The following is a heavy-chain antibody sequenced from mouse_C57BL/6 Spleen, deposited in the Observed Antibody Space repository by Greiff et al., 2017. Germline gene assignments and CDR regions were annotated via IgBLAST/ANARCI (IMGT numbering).Heavy chain of an antibody. CDR3: ARSVYDYDFDY. CDR1: GFTFTDSY. J-gene: IGHJ2*01. V-gene: IGHV7-3*01. Sequence: VKLMASGGGLVQPGGSLSLSCAASGFTFTDSYMSWVRQPPGKALAWLGFIRNKANGYTTEYSASVKGRFTISRDNSQSILYLQMNALRAEDSATYYCARSVYDYDFDYWGKGTTLTVSS. CDR2: IRNKANGYTT. D-gene: IGHD2-4*01.